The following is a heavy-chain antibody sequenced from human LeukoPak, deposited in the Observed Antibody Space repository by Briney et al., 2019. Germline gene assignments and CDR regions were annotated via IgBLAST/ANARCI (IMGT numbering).Heavy chain of an antibody. CDR3: ARHRRAVGAYDY. V-gene: IGHV4-34*01. CDR2: INHSGST. D-gene: IGHD1-26*01. CDR1: GGSFSGYY. Sequence: SETLSLTCAVYGGSFSGYYWSWIRQPPGKGLEWIGEINHSGSTNYNPSLKSRVTISVDTSKNQFSLKLSSVTAADTAVYYCARHRRAVGAYDYWGQGTLVTVSS. J-gene: IGHJ4*02.